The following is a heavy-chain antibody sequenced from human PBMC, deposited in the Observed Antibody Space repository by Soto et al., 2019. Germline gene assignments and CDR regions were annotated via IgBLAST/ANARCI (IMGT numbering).Heavy chain of an antibody. J-gene: IGHJ4*02. D-gene: IGHD3-3*01. CDR3: AKSTLSDFLSGHFDY. CDR1: GFTFSDYY. CDR2: ISSSSSYT. V-gene: IGHV3-11*06. Sequence: GGSLRLSCAASGFTFSDYYMSWIRQAPWKGLEWFSYISSSSSYTNYADSVKGRFTISRDNAKNSPYLQMNSLRAEGTAVYYCAKSTLSDFLSGHFDYWGQGTRVTVSS.